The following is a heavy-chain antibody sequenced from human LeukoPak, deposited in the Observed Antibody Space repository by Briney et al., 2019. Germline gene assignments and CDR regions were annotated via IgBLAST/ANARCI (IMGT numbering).Heavy chain of an antibody. CDR2: ISGSGDAT. D-gene: IGHD2-2*01. V-gene: IGHV3-23*01. CDR3: AKDVRYSTPVPAAF. CDR1: GVTFSSYV. Sequence: PGGSLRLSCAASGVTFSSYVISWVRQAPGKGLEWGSAISGSGDATYYAPSVQGSFPISRDNSKNTLFLQMHSISAEATAIYSCAKDVRYSTPVPAAFCGQGPLVPVSS. J-gene: IGHJ4*02.